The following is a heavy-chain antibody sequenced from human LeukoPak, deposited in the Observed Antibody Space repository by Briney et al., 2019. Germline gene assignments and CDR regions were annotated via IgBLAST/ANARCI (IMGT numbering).Heavy chain of an antibody. Sequence: SETLSLTCAVYGGSFSGYYWSWIRQPAGKGLEWIGRIYTSGSTNYNPSLKSRVTMSVDTSKNQFSLKLSSVTAADTAVYYCARDPVYCSSTSCYKRGNWFDPWGQGTLVTVSS. CDR2: IYTSGST. D-gene: IGHD2-2*02. CDR3: ARDPVYCSSTSCYKRGNWFDP. V-gene: IGHV4-4*07. CDR1: GGSFSGYY. J-gene: IGHJ5*02.